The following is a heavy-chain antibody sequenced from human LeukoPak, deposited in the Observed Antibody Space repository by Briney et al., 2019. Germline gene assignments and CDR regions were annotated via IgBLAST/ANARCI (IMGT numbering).Heavy chain of an antibody. J-gene: IGHJ4*02. V-gene: IGHV4-59*08. D-gene: IGHD3-16*01. Sequence: SETLSFTCSVSGGSIRGYYWSWIRQSPGKGLEWIGYIYYSGSTNYNPSLQSRVTISVDTSQNQFSLKLSSVTAADTAVYYCARHYVFVRGGSSFDYWGQGTLVTVSS. CDR2: IYYSGST. CDR1: GGSIRGYY. CDR3: ARHYVFVRGGSSFDY.